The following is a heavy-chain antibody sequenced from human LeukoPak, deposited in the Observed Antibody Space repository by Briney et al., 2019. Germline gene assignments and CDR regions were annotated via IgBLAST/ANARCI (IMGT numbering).Heavy chain of an antibody. D-gene: IGHD2-2*01. CDR1: GGSFSGYY. J-gene: IGHJ4*02. CDR2: INHSGST. Sequence: SETLSLTCAVYGGSFSGYYWSWIRQPPGKGLEWIGEINHSGSTNYNPSLKSRVTISADTSKNQFSLKLSSVTAADTAVYYCARGISSTSDFDYWGQGTLVTVSS. V-gene: IGHV4-34*01. CDR3: ARGISSTSDFDY.